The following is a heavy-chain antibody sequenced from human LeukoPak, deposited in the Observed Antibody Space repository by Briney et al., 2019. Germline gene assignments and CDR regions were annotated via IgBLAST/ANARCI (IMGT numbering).Heavy chain of an antibody. CDR3: AREGSDSWSGEVDY. CDR2: INPNSGGT. CDR1: GYTFTGYY. V-gene: IGHV1-2*02. J-gene: IGHJ4*02. D-gene: IGHD3-3*01. Sequence: ASVKVSCKASGYTFTGYYMHWVRQAPGQGLEWMGWINPNSGGTNYAQKFQGRVTMTRDTSISTAYMELSRLRSDDTAVYYCAREGSDSWSGEVDYWGQGTLVTVSS.